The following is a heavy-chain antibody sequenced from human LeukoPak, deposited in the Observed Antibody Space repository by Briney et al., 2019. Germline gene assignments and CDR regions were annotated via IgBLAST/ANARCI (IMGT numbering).Heavy chain of an antibody. J-gene: IGHJ5*02. CDR2: IYTSGST. D-gene: IGHD3-22*01. CDR3: ARDDGGYYLNWFDP. CDR1: GGSISSGSYY. Sequence: SQTLSLSCTVSGGSISSGSYYWSWIRQPAGKGLEWIGRIYTSGSTNYNPSLKSRVTISVDTSKNQFSLKLSSVTAADTAVYYCARDDGGYYLNWFDPWGQGTLVTVSS. V-gene: IGHV4-61*02.